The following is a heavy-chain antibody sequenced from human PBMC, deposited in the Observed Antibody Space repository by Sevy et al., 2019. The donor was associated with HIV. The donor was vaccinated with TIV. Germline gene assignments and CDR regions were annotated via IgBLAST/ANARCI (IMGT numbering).Heavy chain of an antibody. CDR1: GYTLTELS. CDR3: ARWDADRRWYFDY. Sequence: ASVKVSCKVSGYTLTELSMHWLRQAPGKGLAWVGSFDPEDGETVYEHNFQGRVSMTEDTSTDTAYMEVISLKFEDTAVYYCARWDADRRWYFDYWGQGILVTVSS. CDR2: FDPEDGET. D-gene: IGHD1-26*01. J-gene: IGHJ4*02. V-gene: IGHV1-24*01.